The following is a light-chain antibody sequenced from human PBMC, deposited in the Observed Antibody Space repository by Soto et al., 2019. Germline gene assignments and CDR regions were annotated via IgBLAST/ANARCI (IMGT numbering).Light chain of an antibody. CDR3: AAWDDSRGGV. Sequence: QSVLTQPPSASGTPGQRVTICCSGSSSNIESNYVYWCQQFPGTAPKLLIYRNSQRPSGVPDRFSGSKSGTSASLAISGLRSEDEDDYYCAAWDDSRGGVFGTGTKVPVL. J-gene: IGLJ1*01. CDR1: SSNIESNY. V-gene: IGLV1-47*01. CDR2: RNS.